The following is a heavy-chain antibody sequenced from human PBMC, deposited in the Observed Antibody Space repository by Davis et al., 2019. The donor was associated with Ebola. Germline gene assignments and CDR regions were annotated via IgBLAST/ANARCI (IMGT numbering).Heavy chain of an antibody. CDR1: GFTFSSYG. V-gene: IGHV3-30*03. D-gene: IGHD3-10*01. CDR3: ASGRYYYYGMDV. Sequence: PGGSLRLSCAASGFTFSSYGMHWVRQAPGKGLEWVAVISYDGSNKYYADSVKGRFTISRDNSKNTLYLQMNSLRAEDTAVYYCASGRYYYYGMDVWGQGTTVTVSS. J-gene: IGHJ6*02. CDR2: ISYDGSNK.